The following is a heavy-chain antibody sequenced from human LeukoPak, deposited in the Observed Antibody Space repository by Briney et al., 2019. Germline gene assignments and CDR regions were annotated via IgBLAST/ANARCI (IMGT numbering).Heavy chain of an antibody. Sequence: PSETLSLTCTVSGGSISSYYWSWIRQPPGKGLEWIGYIYYSGSTNYNPSLKSRVTISVDTSKNQFSLKLSSVTAADTVVYYCARHVGYGGGLDYWGQGTLVTVSS. CDR2: IYYSGST. CDR1: GGSISSYY. J-gene: IGHJ4*02. CDR3: ARHVGYGGGLDY. D-gene: IGHD2-15*01. V-gene: IGHV4-59*08.